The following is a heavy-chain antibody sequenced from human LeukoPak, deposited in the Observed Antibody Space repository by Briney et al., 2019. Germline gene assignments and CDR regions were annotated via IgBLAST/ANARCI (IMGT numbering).Heavy chain of an antibody. CDR1: GGSISSGQYY. J-gene: IGHJ6*03. V-gene: IGHV4-39*07. Sequence: PSETLSLTCTVSGGSISSGQYYWVWIRQPPGKGLEWIGSIYYSGSTYNNPSLKSRVTISVDTSKNQFSLKLSSVTAADTAVYYCARRGYSYGYRDYYYMDVWGKGTTVTVSS. CDR3: ARRGYSYGYRDYYYMDV. CDR2: IYYSGST. D-gene: IGHD5-18*01.